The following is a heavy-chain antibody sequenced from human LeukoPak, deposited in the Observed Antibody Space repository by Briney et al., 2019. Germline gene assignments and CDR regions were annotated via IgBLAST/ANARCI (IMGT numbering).Heavy chain of an antibody. D-gene: IGHD2-15*01. CDR2: IYYSGST. CDR1: GGSISSSSYD. V-gene: IGHV4-39*07. CDR3: ARDERGYVDY. Sequence: SETLSLTCTVSGGSISSSSYDWGWIRQPPGRGLEWMGSIYYSGSTYYNPSLKSRVTISVDTSKNQFSLKLSSVTAADTAVYYCARDERGYVDYGGQGPLVTLSS. J-gene: IGHJ4*02.